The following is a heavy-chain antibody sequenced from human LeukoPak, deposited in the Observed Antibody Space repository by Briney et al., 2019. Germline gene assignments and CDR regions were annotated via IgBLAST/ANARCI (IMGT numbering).Heavy chain of an antibody. CDR2: IRYSGSA. Sequence: PSETLSLTCGVSGGSITSTNWWSWVRQPPGKGLEWIGYIRYSGSANYNPSLRSRVTISIDTSKNQFSLKLSSVTAADTAVYHCARLVYDSRGYYFDYWGQGTLVTVSS. D-gene: IGHD3-22*01. V-gene: IGHV4-4*02. CDR3: ARLVYDSRGYYFDY. CDR1: GGSITSTNW. J-gene: IGHJ4*02.